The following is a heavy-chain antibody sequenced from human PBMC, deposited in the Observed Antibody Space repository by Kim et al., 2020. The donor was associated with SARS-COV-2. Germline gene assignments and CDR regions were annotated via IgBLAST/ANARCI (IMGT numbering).Heavy chain of an antibody. D-gene: IGHD3-3*01. Sequence: ASVKVSCKASGYTFTSYGISWVRQAPGQGLEWMGWISAYNGNTNYAQKLQGRVTMTTDTSTSTAYMELRSLRSDDTAVYYCARDKYSPSGYGRDVIVEIDYDFWSGSIYYYGMDVWGQGTTVTVSS. J-gene: IGHJ6*02. CDR3: ARDKYSPSGYGRDVIVEIDYDFWSGSIYYYGMDV. V-gene: IGHV1-18*01. CDR1: GYTFTSYG. CDR2: ISAYNGNT.